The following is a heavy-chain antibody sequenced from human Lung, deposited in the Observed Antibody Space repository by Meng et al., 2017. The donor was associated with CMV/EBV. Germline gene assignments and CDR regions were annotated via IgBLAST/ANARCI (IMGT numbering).Heavy chain of an antibody. CDR3: ARDPRVKSYVVVPAASDY. CDR1: GFTFNTYW. Sequence: GGSXRLXXVASGFTFNTYWMSWVRQAPGKGLEWVANIKQDGSEKYYVGSVKGRFTISRDNAKNSIYLQMNNLRAEDTAVYYCARDPRVKSYVVVPAASDYWGQGTMVXVSS. V-gene: IGHV3-7*01. J-gene: IGHJ4*02. CDR2: IKQDGSEK. D-gene: IGHD2-2*01.